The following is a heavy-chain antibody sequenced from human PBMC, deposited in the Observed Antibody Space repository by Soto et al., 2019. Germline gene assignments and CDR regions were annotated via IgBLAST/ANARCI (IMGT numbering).Heavy chain of an antibody. CDR1: GYTFTSYA. J-gene: IGHJ5*02. Sequence: QVQLVQSGAEVKKPGASVKVSCKASGYTFTSYAMHWVRQAPGQRLEWMGWINAGNGNTKYSQKFQGRVTITRDTAASTAYMEQSSLRSEDTAVYYCARAPTLIWSGYYSLYNWFDPWGQGTLVTVSS. D-gene: IGHD3-3*01. CDR2: INAGNGNT. V-gene: IGHV1-3*01. CDR3: ARAPTLIWSGYYSLYNWFDP.